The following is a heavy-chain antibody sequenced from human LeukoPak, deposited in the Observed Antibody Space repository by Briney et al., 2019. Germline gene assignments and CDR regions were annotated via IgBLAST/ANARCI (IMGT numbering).Heavy chain of an antibody. CDR2: FDPEDGET. D-gene: IGHD3-22*01. CDR1: GYTLTELS. V-gene: IGHV1-24*01. Sequence: ASVKVSCKVSGYTLTELSMHWVRQAPGKGLEWMGGFDPEDGETIYAQKFQGRVTMTEDTSTDTAYMELSSLRSEDTAVYYCATGVQWLIEFDIWGQGTMVTVSS. J-gene: IGHJ3*02. CDR3: ATGVQWLIEFDI.